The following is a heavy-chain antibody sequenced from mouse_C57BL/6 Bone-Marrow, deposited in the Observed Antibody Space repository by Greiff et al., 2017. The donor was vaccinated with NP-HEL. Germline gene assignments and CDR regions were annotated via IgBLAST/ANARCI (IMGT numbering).Heavy chain of an antibody. CDR2: INPYNGGT. V-gene: IGHV1-19*01. CDR3: ARVRWLLRKGYYFDY. Sequence: QLQQSGPVLVKPGASVKMSCKASGYTFTDYYMNWVKQSHGKSLEWIGVINPYNGGTSYNQKFKGKATLTVDKSSSTAYMELNSLTSEDSAVYYCARVRWLLRKGYYFDYWGQGTTLTVSS. D-gene: IGHD2-3*01. J-gene: IGHJ2*01. CDR1: GYTFTDYY.